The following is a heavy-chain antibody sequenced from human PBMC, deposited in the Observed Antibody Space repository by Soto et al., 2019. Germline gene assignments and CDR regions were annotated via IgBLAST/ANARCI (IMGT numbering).Heavy chain of an antibody. D-gene: IGHD6-19*01. CDR3: ARSRRGAYSSGWYSLSGYYNYGIDV. J-gene: IGHJ6*02. Sequence: GESLKISCKGSGYSFTSYWIGWVRQMPGKGLEWMGIIYPGDSDTRYSPSFQGQVTISADKSINTAYLQWTSLKASDTAMYYCARSRRGAYSSGWYSLSGYYNYGIDVWGQGTTVTVSS. CDR1: GYSFTSYW. CDR2: IYPGDSDT. V-gene: IGHV5-51*01.